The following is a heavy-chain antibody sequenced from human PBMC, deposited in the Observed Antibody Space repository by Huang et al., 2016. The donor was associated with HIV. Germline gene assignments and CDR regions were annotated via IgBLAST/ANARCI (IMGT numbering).Heavy chain of an antibody. Sequence: QVQLVESGGGVVQPGRSLRLSCAASGFIFSNYGMHWVRQGPGKGVGWVAIISYEGSNKYYTDSVKGRFSISRDNSKNTLYLQMNSLRAEDTAVYYCALKGDSSGWEYFRHWGQGTLVTVSS. CDR3: ALKGDSSGWEYFRH. CDR1: GFIFSNYG. CDR2: ISYEGSNK. D-gene: IGHD6-19*01. J-gene: IGHJ1*01. V-gene: IGHV3-30*03.